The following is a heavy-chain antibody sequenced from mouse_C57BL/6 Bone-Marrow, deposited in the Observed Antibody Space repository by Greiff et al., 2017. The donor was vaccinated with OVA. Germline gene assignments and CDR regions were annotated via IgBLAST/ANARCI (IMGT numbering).Heavy chain of an antibody. CDR2: INPNNGGT. CDR3: ARAGYYYGSRAWFAY. J-gene: IGHJ3*01. Sequence: EVQLQQSGPELVKPGASVKISCKASGYTFTDYYMNWVKQSHGKSLEWIGDINPNNGGTSYNQKFKGKATLTVDKSSSTAYMELRSLTSEDSAVYYCARAGYYYGSRAWFAYWGQGTLVTVSA. V-gene: IGHV1-26*01. D-gene: IGHD1-1*01. CDR1: GYTFTDYY.